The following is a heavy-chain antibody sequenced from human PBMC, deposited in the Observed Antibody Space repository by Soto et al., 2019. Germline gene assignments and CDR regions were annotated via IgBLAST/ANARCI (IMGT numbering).Heavy chain of an antibody. D-gene: IGHD1-26*01. Sequence: AETRCLTCNVSGASIRSSDYFWGWIRQPPGKGPEWIASIHSSGGTYYSASLKRRSTISLDTPAKQFSMKMTSVTAADTGVYYCARLIVGATRRGDFDYWGPGTLVTVSS. CDR2: IHSSGGT. CDR3: ARLIVGATRRGDFDY. CDR1: GASIRSSDYF. V-gene: IGHV4-39*01. J-gene: IGHJ4*02.